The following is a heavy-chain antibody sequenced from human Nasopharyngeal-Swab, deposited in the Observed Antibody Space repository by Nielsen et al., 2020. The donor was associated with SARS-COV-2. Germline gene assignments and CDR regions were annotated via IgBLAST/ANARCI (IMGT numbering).Heavy chain of an antibody. V-gene: IGHV1-24*01. CDR3: TTVAGSYGRFDY. CDR2: FDPEDGET. CDR1: GYTLTELS. D-gene: IGHD1-26*01. Sequence: ASVQVSCKVSGYTLTELSMHWVRQAPGKGLEWVGGFDPEDGETIYAQKFQGRVTMTEDTSTDKAYMELSSLTSEDTAVYYCTTVAGSYGRFDYWGQGTLVTVSS. J-gene: IGHJ4*02.